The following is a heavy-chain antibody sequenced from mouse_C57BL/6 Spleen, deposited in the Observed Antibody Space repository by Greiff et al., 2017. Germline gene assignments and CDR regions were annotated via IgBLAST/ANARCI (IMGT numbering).Heavy chain of an antibody. CDR2: IDPSDSAT. CDR1: GYTFTSYW. V-gene: IGHV1-52*01. J-gene: IGHJ1*03. CDR3: ARFSTVVECDIDF. Sequence: VQLQQSGAELVRPGSSVKLSCKASGYTFTSYWMHWVKQRPIQGLEWIGNIDPSDSATHYNQKFKAKAKLTVDKSSTTTYMQLSIRTSEDSAVYYCARFSTVVECDIDFWGKGTTVTVSS. D-gene: IGHD1-1*01.